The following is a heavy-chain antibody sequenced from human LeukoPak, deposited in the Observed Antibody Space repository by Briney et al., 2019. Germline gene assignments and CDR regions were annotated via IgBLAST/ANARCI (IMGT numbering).Heavy chain of an antibody. V-gene: IGHV3-48*01. CDR1: GFTFSSYS. CDR3: ARDSYGHDY. CDR2: ICSSSSTI. Sequence: RPGGSLRLSCAASGFTFSSYSMNWVRQAPGKGLEWVSYICSSSSTIYYADSVKGRFTISRDNAKNSLYLQMTSLRAEDTAVYYCARDSYGHDYWGQGTLVTVSS. D-gene: IGHD5-18*01. J-gene: IGHJ4*02.